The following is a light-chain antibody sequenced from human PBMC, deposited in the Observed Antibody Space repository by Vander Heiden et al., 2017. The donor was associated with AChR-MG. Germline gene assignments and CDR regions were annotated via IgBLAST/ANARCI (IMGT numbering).Light chain of an antibody. Sequence: DIQMTQSPSSLSASVGDRVTITCRASQSISSYLNWYQQKQGKAPKLLIYAASSLQGGVPSRFSGSGSGTDFTLTISSLQPEDFATYYCQQSYNTLWTFGQGTKVEI. CDR1: QSISSY. V-gene: IGKV1-39*01. J-gene: IGKJ1*01. CDR3: QQSYNTLWT. CDR2: AAS.